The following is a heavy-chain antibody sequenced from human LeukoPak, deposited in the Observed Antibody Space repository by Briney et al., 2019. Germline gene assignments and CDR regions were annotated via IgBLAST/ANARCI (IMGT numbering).Heavy chain of an antibody. Sequence: GASVKVSCKASGYTFTSYYMHWVRQAPGQGLEWMGIINPSGGSTSYAQKFQGRVTITRDMSTSTAYMELSSLRSEDTAVYYCAALMVESQHNDYWGQGTLVTVSS. CDR1: GYTFTSYY. CDR2: INPSGGST. D-gene: IGHD3-10*01. V-gene: IGHV1-46*01. J-gene: IGHJ4*02. CDR3: AALMVESQHNDY.